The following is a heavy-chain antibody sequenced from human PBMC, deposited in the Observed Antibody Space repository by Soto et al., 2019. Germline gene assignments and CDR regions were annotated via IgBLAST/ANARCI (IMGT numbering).Heavy chain of an antibody. J-gene: IGHJ6*02. V-gene: IGHV1-69*13. CDR1: GGTFSSFA. CDR3: ARGNALDI. CDR2: TIPILGTA. Sequence: SVKVSCKASGGTFSSFATNWVRQAPGQGPEWMGGTIPILGTANYAQKFQGRVTIIADETTNTASLELTSLRSEDTAVYYCARGNALDIWGQGTTVTVSS.